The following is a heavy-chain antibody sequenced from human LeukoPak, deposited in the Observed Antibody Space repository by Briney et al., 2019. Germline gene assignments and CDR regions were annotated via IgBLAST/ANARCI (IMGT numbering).Heavy chain of an antibody. CDR3: ARDSVSGWYSDGMDV. Sequence: GASVTVSFTASGYTFTGYYMHWVRQAPGQGLEWMGWINPNSGGTNYAQKFQGWVTMTRDTSISTAYMELSRLRSDDTAVYYCARDSVSGWYSDGMDVWGQGTTVTVS. CDR1: GYTFTGYY. CDR2: INPNSGGT. D-gene: IGHD6-19*01. J-gene: IGHJ6*02. V-gene: IGHV1-2*04.